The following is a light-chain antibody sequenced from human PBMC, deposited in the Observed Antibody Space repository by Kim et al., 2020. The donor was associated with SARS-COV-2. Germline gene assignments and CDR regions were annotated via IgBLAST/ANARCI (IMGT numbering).Light chain of an antibody. V-gene: IGLV1-47*01. CDR1: LSYHSSKY. Sequence: QVVQIYNSRRLSYHSSKYVNWYQRHTGTAAKVLVYRNNPRPTGAPDRLSGSKCGTSASLAISGIRSDDEADYYCAAWDVSLSSLCVFGSGTKVTVL. CDR3: AAWDVSLSSLCV. J-gene: IGLJ1*01. CDR2: RNN.